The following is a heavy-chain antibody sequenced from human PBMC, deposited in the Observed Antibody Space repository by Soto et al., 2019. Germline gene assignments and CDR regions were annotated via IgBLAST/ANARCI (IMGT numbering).Heavy chain of an antibody. CDR1: GFTFSSYT. D-gene: IGHD6-19*01. CDR2: ISGSGGST. CDR3: ATGSSGWYERCDY. Sequence: EVQLLESGGGLVQPGGSLRLSCAASGFTFSSYTMSWVRQAPGKGREWVSTISGSGGSTYYADSVKGGFTISRDNSKNTLDLQMNSLRAEDTAVYYCATGSSGWYERCDYWGQGTLVSVSS. J-gene: IGHJ4*02. V-gene: IGHV3-23*01.